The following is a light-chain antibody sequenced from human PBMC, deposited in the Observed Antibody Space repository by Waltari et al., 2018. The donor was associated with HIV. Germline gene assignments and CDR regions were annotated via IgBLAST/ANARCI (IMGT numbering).Light chain of an antibody. J-gene: IGLJ3*02. Sequence: NFMLTQPHSVSESPGKPVTISCTRSSGSVASNFVQWYQQRPGRSPTTVIYEDTRRPSGVPDRFSGSIDSSSNSASLTISGLKTEDEADYYCQSYDTSNQGVFGGGTKLTVL. CDR2: EDT. CDR1: SGSVASNF. CDR3: QSYDTSNQGV. V-gene: IGLV6-57*01.